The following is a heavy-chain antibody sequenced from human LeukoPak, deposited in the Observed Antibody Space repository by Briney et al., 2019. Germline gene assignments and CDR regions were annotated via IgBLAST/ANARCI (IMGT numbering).Heavy chain of an antibody. CDR1: GGSISSSSYY. CDR2: FYYSGNT. J-gene: IGHJ3*02. CDR3: ARLGSSDAFDI. D-gene: IGHD1-26*01. V-gene: IGHV4-39*01. Sequence: SETLSLTCTVSGGSISSSSYYWGWIRQPPGKGLEWIGSFYYSGNTYYNPSLKSRVTISVDMSKNQFSLKLSSVTAADTAVYYCARLGSSDAFDIWGQGTMVTVSS.